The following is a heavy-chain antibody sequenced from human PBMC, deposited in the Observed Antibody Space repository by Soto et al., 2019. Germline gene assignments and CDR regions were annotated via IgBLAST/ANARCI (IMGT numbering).Heavy chain of an antibody. Sequence: RSLIGPMSRDGGAYITAAGESIRQYPSRGLEWLGRTEFRYKWYNDYAVSVKSRITSNPDTSKKQFSLQLNSVTPEDTAVYYCARVSSVGIVEVPSPHGMDVWGQGTSVTVSS. V-gene: IGHV6-1*01. CDR2: TEFRYKWYN. J-gene: IGHJ6*01. CDR3: ARVSSVGIVEVPSPHGMDV. CDR1: RDGGAYITAA. D-gene: IGHD2-2*01.